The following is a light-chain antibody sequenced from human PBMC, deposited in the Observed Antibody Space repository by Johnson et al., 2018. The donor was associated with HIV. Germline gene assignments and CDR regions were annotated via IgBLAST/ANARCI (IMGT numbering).Light chain of an antibody. Sequence: QSVLTQPPSVSAAPGQKVTISCSGSSSNIGNNYVSWYQQLPGTAPKLLIYENNKRPSGIPDRFSGPKSGTSATLAITGLQTGDEADYYCGTWDSSLSAGRYVFGTGTKVTVL. CDR2: ENN. J-gene: IGLJ1*01. CDR1: SSNIGNNY. V-gene: IGLV1-51*02. CDR3: GTWDSSLSAGRYV.